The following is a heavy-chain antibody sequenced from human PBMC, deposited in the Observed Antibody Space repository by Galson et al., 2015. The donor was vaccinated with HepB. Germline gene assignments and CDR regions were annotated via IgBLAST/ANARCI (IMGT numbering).Heavy chain of an antibody. J-gene: IGHJ4*02. D-gene: IGHD3-3*01. V-gene: IGHV3-30-3*01. Sequence: SLRLSCAASGFTFSSYAMHWVRQAPGKGLEWVAVISYDGSNKYYADSVKGRFTISRDNSKNTLYLQMNSLRAEDTAVYYRARGPNFGVAPGYFDYWGQGTLVTVSS. CDR2: ISYDGSNK. CDR3: ARGPNFGVAPGYFDY. CDR1: GFTFSSYA.